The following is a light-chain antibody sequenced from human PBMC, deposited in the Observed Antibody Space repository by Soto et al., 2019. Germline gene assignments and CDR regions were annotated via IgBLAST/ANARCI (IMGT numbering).Light chain of an antibody. CDR1: SSDVGGYNY. CDR3: CSYTGSSTLVV. Sequence: QSALTQPASVSGSPGQSVTISCTGTSSDVGGYNYVSWYQQHPGKAPKLMIYDVSNRPSGVPNRFSGSKSGNTASLTISGLQAEDEADYYCCSYTGSSTLVVFGGGTKVTVL. J-gene: IGLJ2*01. CDR2: DVS. V-gene: IGLV2-14*01.